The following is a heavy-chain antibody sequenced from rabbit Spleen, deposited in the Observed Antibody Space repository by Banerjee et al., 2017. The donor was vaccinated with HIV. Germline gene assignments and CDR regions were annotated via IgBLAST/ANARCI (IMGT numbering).Heavy chain of an antibody. CDR3: ARDLAGVIGWNFNV. Sequence: QQQLEESGGGLVKPGGTLTLTCKASGIDFSGDYYMCWVRQPPGKGLEWIACIGVGSGAFTYYANWAKGRFTISRSTSLNTVTLQMTSLTAADTATYFCARDLAGVIGWNFNVGGQGTLVTVS. V-gene: IGHV1S43*01. CDR2: IGVGSGAFT. J-gene: IGHJ4*01. D-gene: IGHD4-1*01. CDR1: GIDFSGDYY.